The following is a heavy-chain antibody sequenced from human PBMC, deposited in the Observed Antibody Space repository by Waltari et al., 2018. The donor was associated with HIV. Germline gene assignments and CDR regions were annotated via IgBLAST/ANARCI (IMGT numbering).Heavy chain of an antibody. CDR2: IYTSGST. CDR3: ARERYCSGGSCYWFDP. CDR1: GGSISRYY. V-gene: IGHV4-4*07. Sequence: QVHLQESGPGLVKPSETLSFTCTDSGGSISRYYWTWIRPPAGQGLEWMGRIYTSGSTNYNPSLKSRVTMSVDTSKNQFSLKLSSVTAADTAVYYCARERYCSGGSCYWFDPWGQGTLVTVSS. D-gene: IGHD2-15*01. J-gene: IGHJ5*02.